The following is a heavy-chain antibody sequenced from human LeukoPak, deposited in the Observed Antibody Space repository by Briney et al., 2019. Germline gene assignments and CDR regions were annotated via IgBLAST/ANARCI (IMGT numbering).Heavy chain of an antibody. J-gene: IGHJ6*02. CDR2: IYSGGST. V-gene: IGHV3-53*01. CDR1: GFTVSSNY. Sequence: GGSLRLSCAASGFTVSSNYMSWVRQAPGKGLEWVSVIYSGGSTYYADSVKGRFTISRDNSKNTLYLQMNSLRAEDTAVYYCAREQRAGHSWDYYYGMDVWGQGTTVPVSS. D-gene: IGHD6-13*01. CDR3: AREQRAGHSWDYYYGMDV.